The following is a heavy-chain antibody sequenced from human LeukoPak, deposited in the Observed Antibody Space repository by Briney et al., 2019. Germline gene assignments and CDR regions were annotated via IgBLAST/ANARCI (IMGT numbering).Heavy chain of an antibody. CDR3: ARAPLHRWLPTNYYYYYGMDV. CDR1: GYTFTSYG. CDR2: ISAYNGNT. J-gene: IGHJ6*02. Sequence: GASVKVSCKASGYTFTSYGISWVRQAPGQGLEWMGWISAYNGNTNYAQKLQGRVTMTTDTSTSTAYMELRSLRSDDTAVYYCARAPLHRWLPTNYYYYYGMDVWGQGTTVTVSS. D-gene: IGHD6-19*01. V-gene: IGHV1-18*01.